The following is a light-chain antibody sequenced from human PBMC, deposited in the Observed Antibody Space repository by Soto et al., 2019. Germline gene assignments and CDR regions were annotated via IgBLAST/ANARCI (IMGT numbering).Light chain of an antibody. J-gene: IGLJ3*02. CDR1: SSDVGYYDY. Sequence: QSALTQPPSASGFPGQSVTISCTGTSSDVGYYDYVSWYQQYPGKAPKLMIYEVSNRPSGVSNRFSGSKSGNTASLTISGLQDEDEADYYCSSFTSSTTRVFGGGTKLTVL. V-gene: IGLV2-14*01. CDR2: EVS. CDR3: SSFTSSTTRV.